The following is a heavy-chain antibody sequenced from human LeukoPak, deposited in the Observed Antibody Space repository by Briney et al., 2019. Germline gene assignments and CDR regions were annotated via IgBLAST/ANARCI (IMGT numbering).Heavy chain of an antibody. V-gene: IGHV4-38-2*02. D-gene: IGHD6-19*01. CDR1: GYSISSGYY. J-gene: IGHJ4*02. CDR2: IYYSGST. Sequence: SETLSLTCSVSGYSISSGYYWGWIRQPPGKGLEWIGSIYYSGSTYYNPSLKSRVTISVDTSKNQFSLKLSSVTAADTAVYYCARVDSSGWTTFDYWGQGTLVTVSS. CDR3: ARVDSSGWTTFDY.